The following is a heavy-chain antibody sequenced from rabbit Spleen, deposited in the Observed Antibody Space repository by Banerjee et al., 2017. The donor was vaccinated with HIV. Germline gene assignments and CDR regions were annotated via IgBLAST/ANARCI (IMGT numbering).Heavy chain of an antibody. V-gene: IGHV1S40*01. CDR3: AGDLASVVGWNFGL. CDR2: INAYTGKP. CDR1: GVSFSSNYY. Sequence: QSLEESGGDLVKPGASLTLTCTASGVSFSSNYYMCWVRQAPGKGLQWIACINAYTGKPVYATWAKGRFTISRTSSTSVTLQMTSLTAADTATYFCAGDLASVVGWNFGLWGPGTLVTVS. J-gene: IGHJ4*01. D-gene: IGHD3-1*01.